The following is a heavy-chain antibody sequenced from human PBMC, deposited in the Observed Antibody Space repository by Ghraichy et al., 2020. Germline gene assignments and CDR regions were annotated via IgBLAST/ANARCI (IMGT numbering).Heavy chain of an antibody. CDR2: IYWDDIE. Sequence: SGPTLVKPTQTLTLTCTFSGFSLTTNGVGVGWIRQPPGKALEWLALIYWDDIERYSPSLKTRLTITKDTSKNQVVLTMTSMDPVDTATYYCAHRGNQEGGHPFDYWGQGTLVTVSS. D-gene: IGHD2-15*01. J-gene: IGHJ4*02. CDR3: AHRGNQEGGHPFDY. CDR1: GFSLTTNGVG. V-gene: IGHV2-5*02.